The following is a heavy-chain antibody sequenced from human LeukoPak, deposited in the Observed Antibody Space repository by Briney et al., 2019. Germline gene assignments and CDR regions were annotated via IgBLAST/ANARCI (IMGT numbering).Heavy chain of an antibody. CDR1: GGSISSSNW. J-gene: IGHJ4*02. CDR2: IFHGGST. Sequence: SETLSLTCAVSGGSISSSNWWSWVRQPPGRGLEWIGEIFHGGSTNYNPSLKSRVTMSEDKSKNQLSLELSSVTAADTAVYYSATSSWELLDSWGQGTLVTVSS. D-gene: IGHD1-26*01. V-gene: IGHV4-4*02. CDR3: ATSSWELLDS.